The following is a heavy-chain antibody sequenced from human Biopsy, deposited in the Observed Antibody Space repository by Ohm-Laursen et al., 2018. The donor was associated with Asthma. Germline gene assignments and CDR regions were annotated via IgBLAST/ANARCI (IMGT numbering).Heavy chain of an antibody. CDR2: ISWNSVTI. V-gene: IGHV3-9*01. Sequence: SLRLSCAASGFKFDEYTMHWVRQAPGKGLEGVSGISWNSVTIGYADSVEGRFTISRDNAKNSVFLHMDSLRPEDTAFYYCAKVRSDWVITESFDYWGQGVLVTVSS. CDR3: AKVRSDWVITESFDY. CDR1: GFKFDEYT. J-gene: IGHJ4*02. D-gene: IGHD3-22*01.